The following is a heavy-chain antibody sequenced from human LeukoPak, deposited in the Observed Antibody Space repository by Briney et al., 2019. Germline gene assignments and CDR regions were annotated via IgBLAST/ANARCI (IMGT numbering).Heavy chain of an antibody. Sequence: PGGSLRLSCAASGFTFDDYAMHWVRQAPGKGLEWVPSISWNSGSIGYADSVKGRFTISRDNAKNSLYLQMNSLRAEDTALYYCAKVLNRRAIVTGVNFDYWGQGTLVTVSS. CDR2: ISWNSGSI. D-gene: IGHD5-18*01. CDR3: AKVLNRRAIVTGVNFDY. CDR1: GFTFDDYA. V-gene: IGHV3-9*01. J-gene: IGHJ4*02.